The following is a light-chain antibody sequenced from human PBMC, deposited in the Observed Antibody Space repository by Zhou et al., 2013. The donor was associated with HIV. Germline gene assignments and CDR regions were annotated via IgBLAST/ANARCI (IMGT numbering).Light chain of an antibody. CDR2: QVS. CDR1: QSLAHSDGNTY. J-gene: IGKJ1*01. CDR3: MQATHWPPT. V-gene: IGKV2-30*02. Sequence: DVVMTQSPLSLPVTLGRPASISCTSSQSLAHSDGNTYLNWFQQSPGQSPRRLIYQVSKRDSGVPDRFNGSVSGAGFTLKISRVEAEDVGVYYCMQATHWPPTFGQGTKVEIK.